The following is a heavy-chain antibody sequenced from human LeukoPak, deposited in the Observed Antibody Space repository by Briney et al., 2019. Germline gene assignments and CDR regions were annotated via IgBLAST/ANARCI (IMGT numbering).Heavy chain of an antibody. V-gene: IGHV1-18*01. CDR1: GYTFASYG. J-gene: IGHJ5*02. Sequence: ASVKVSCKASGYTFASYGISWVRQAPGQGLEWMGWISAYNGNTNYAQKLQGRVTMTTDTSRSTAYMELRSLRSDDTAVYYCARSVGDILTGLIRPYNWFDPWGQGTLVPVSS. CDR2: ISAYNGNT. CDR3: ARSVGDILTGLIRPYNWFDP. D-gene: IGHD3-9*01.